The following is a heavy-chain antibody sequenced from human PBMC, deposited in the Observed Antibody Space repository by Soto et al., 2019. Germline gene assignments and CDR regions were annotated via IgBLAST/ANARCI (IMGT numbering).Heavy chain of an antibody. V-gene: IGHV6-1*01. CDR1: GDSVSSNSAA. Sequence: SQTLSLTCAISGDSVSSNSAAWNWIRQSPSRGLEWLGRTYYRSKWYNDYAVSVKSRITINPDTSKNQFSLQLNSVTPEDTAVYYCARAHGDFWSGPYYGMDVWRQGTTVTVSS. D-gene: IGHD3-3*01. CDR3: ARAHGDFWSGPYYGMDV. J-gene: IGHJ6*02. CDR2: TYYRSKWYN.